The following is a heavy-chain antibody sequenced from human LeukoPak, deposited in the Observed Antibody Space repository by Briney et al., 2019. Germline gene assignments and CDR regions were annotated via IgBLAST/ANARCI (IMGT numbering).Heavy chain of an antibody. CDR3: ARDQNWSPDW. Sequence: GGSLRLSCATSGFTFSSYEMNWVRLAPGKGLEWLSYINTNGRTKSYSDSVRGRLTISRDNAKNSLYLQMSSLRAEDTAVYYCARDQNWSPDWWGQGTLVTVSS. CDR2: INTNGRTK. CDR1: GFTFSSYE. D-gene: IGHD1-1*01. J-gene: IGHJ4*02. V-gene: IGHV3-48*03.